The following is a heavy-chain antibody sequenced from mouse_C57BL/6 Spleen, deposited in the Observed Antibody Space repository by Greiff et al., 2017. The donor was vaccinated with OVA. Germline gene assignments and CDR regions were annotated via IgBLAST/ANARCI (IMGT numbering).Heavy chain of an antibody. V-gene: IGHV5-16*01. D-gene: IGHD2-4*01. CDR2: INYDGSST. CDR3: ARNSDDYDAYYAMDY. Sequence: EVKLMESEGGLVQPGSSMKLSCTASGFTFSDYYMAWVRQVPEKGLEWVANINYDGSSTYYLDSLKSRFIISRDNAKNILYLQMSSLKSEDTATYYCARNSDDYDAYYAMDYWGQGTSVTVSS. CDR1: GFTFSDYY. J-gene: IGHJ4*01.